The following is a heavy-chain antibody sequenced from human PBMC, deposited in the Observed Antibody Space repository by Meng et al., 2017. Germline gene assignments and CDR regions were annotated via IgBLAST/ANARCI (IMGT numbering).Heavy chain of an antibody. CDR2: ISSSGSTI. V-gene: IGHV3-48*03. J-gene: IGHJ4*02. Sequence: GESLKISCAASGFTFSSYEMNWVRQAPGKGLEWVSYISSSGSTIYYADSVKGRFTISRDNAKSSLYLQMNSLRAEDTAVYYCARGNYDYVWGSYRKFDYWGQGTLVTVSS. CDR3: ARGNYDYVWGSYRKFDY. CDR1: GFTFSSYE. D-gene: IGHD3-16*02.